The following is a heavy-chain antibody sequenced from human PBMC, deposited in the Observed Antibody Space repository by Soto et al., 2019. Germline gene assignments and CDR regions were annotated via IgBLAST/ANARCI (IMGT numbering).Heavy chain of an antibody. Sequence: PGGSLRLSCAASGFMFNNYAMSWVRQAPGKGLEWVSTVSVSGGTTYYADSLKGRFTISRDNSKKTVYLQMNRLRAGDTAIYYCAKGLYYYDSSGYRLFDYWGQGTLVTVSS. J-gene: IGHJ4*02. CDR2: VSVSGGTT. CDR1: GFMFNNYA. D-gene: IGHD3-22*01. CDR3: AKGLYYYDSSGYRLFDY. V-gene: IGHV3-23*01.